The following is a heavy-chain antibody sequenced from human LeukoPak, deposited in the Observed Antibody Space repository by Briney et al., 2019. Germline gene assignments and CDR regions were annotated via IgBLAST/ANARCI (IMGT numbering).Heavy chain of an antibody. D-gene: IGHD3-10*01. CDR2: ISWNSGEI. V-gene: IGHV3-9*01. CDR3: ARVRHGFGELPTFDY. J-gene: IGHJ4*02. Sequence: GGSLRLACAASGFTFDDYAMHWVRQAPGKGLEWVSGISWNSGEIGYADSVKGRFTISRDNAKNSLYLQMNSLRAEDTAVYYCARVRHGFGELPTFDYWGQGTLVTVSS. CDR1: GFTFDDYA.